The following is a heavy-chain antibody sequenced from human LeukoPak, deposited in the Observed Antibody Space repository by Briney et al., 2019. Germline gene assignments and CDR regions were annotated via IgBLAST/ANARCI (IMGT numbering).Heavy chain of an antibody. V-gene: IGHV4-30-4*01. CDR3: ARAPSEDTYYFDY. J-gene: IGHJ4*02. Sequence: SETLSLTCTVSGGSISSGDYYGRGLRQPPGKGLEWIGYIYYSGSTYYNPSLKSRVTISVDTSKNQFSLKLSSVTAADTAVYYCARAPSEDTYYFDYWGQGTLVTVSS. CDR1: GGSISSGDYY. CDR2: IYYSGST.